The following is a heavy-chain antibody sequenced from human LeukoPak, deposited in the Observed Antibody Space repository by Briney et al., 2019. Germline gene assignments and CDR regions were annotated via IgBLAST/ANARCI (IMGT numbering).Heavy chain of an antibody. Sequence: GGSLRLSCAASGFTXXXXXXXWVRXTPGXXXXXXXXXXXTSTYIYXADSXKGXXTXSRDNAKDSLYLQMNSLRAEDTAIYYCARVVGKVFKDINGYYFDYWGQGILVTVSS. CDR3: ARVVGKVFKDINGYYFDY. CDR2: XXXTSTYI. CDR1: GFTXXXXX. D-gene: IGHD2-15*01. V-gene: IGHV3-21*01. J-gene: IGHJ4*02.